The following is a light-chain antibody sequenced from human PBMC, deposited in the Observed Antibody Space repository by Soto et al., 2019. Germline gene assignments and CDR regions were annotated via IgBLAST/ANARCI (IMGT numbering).Light chain of an antibody. CDR1: QSVKSS. CDR3: QQYNNWPWT. J-gene: IGKJ1*01. Sequence: EIMMTQSPATLSVSPGERVTLSCRASQSVKSSLAWYQQKPGQAPRLLIYGASTRATGIPARFSGSGSGTEFTLTISSLQSEDFAVYYCQQYNNWPWTFGQGTKVDIK. CDR2: GAS. V-gene: IGKV3-15*01.